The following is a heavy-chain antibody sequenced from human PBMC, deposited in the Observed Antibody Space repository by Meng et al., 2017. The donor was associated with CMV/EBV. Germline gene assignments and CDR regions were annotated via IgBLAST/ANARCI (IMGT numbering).Heavy chain of an antibody. V-gene: IGHV3-30*04. J-gene: IGHJ3*02. CDR2: ISYDGSNK. CDR1: GFTFSSYA. D-gene: IGHD2-21*01. Sequence: LKISCAASGFTFSSYAMHWVRQAPGKGLEWVAVISYDGSNKYYADSVKGRFTISRDNSKNTLYLQMNSLRAEDTAVYYCASAAYCGGDCYSGAFDIWGQGTMVTVSS. CDR3: ASAAYCGGDCYSGAFDI.